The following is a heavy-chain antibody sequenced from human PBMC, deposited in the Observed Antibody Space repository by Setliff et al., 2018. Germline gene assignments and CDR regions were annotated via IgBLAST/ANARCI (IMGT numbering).Heavy chain of an antibody. Sequence: ETLRLSCAASGFTVSSNYMSWVRQAPGKGLEWVSFIYSGGSTYYADSVKGRFTISRDTSKNTLNLQMKSLRAEDTAVYYCARDCGDSSGYYPNWYFDLWGRGTLVTVSS. CDR1: GFTVSSNY. J-gene: IGHJ2*01. CDR2: IYSGGST. V-gene: IGHV3-66*02. CDR3: ARDCGDSSGYYPNWYFDL. D-gene: IGHD3-22*01.